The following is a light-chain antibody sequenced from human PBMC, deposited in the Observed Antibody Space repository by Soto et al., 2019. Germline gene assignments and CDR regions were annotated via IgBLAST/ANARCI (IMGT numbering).Light chain of an antibody. CDR3: LQHNSYPFT. J-gene: IGKJ4*01. V-gene: IGKV1-17*01. Sequence: DTQMAQSPSSLSASVGDRVTITCRASQGIRNDLAWYQQQPGKAPKRLISAASSLESGVPSRFSGSGSGTEFTLTISSLQPEDFATYYCLQHNSYPFTSGGGTKEEIK. CDR1: QGIRND. CDR2: AAS.